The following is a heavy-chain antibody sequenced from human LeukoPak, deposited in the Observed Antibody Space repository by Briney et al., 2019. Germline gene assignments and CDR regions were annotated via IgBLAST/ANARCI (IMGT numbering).Heavy chain of an antibody. CDR1: GGSISSSSYY. J-gene: IGHJ6*02. V-gene: IGHV4-39*01. D-gene: IGHD4-17*01. Sequence: SETLSPTCTVSGGSISSSSYYWGWIRQPPGKGLEWIGSIYYSGSTYYNPSLKSRVTISVDTSKNQFSLKLSSVTAADTAVYYCARHPDYGDYSYYYYGMDVWGQGTTVTVSS. CDR3: ARHPDYGDYSYYYYGMDV. CDR2: IYYSGST.